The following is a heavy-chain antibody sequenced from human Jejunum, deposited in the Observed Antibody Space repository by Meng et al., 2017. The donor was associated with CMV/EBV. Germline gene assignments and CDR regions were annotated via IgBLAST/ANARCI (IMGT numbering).Heavy chain of an antibody. V-gene: IGHV3-23*01. CDR3: AKGGVKVFYFNGLDV. CDR2: ISASGDLT. CDR1: GITFSNFA. Sequence: GITFSNFAFTWVRQAPGKGLEWVSGISASGDLTYYADSVKGRFTMSRDTSKNTLYLQMNSLTAEDTAVYYCAKGGVKVFYFNGLDVWGQGTTVTVSS. J-gene: IGHJ6*02. D-gene: IGHD3-16*01.